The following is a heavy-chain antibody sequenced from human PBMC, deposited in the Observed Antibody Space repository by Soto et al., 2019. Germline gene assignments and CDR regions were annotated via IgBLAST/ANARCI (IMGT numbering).Heavy chain of an antibody. J-gene: IGHJ4*02. CDR3: ARPFVNSGYDFGY. Sequence: GESLKISCKGSGYSFTSYWIGWVRQMPGKGLEWMGITYPGDSDTRYSPSFQGQVTISADKSISTAYLQWSSLKASDTAMYYCARPFVNSGYDFGYWGQGTLVTVSS. CDR2: TYPGDSDT. CDR1: GYSFTSYW. V-gene: IGHV5-51*01. D-gene: IGHD5-12*01.